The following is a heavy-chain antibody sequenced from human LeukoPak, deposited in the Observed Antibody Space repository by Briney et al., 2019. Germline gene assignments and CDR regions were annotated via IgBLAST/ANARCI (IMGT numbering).Heavy chain of an antibody. CDR1: GFTFSTYG. V-gene: IGHV3-23*01. CDR2: ISGSGGST. J-gene: IGHJ4*02. CDR3: AKSFYYESSGYPRGPDY. D-gene: IGHD3-22*01. Sequence: QPGGSLRLSCAASGFTFSTYGMSWVRQAPGKGLEWVSAISGSGGSTYYADSVKGRFTISRDNSRNTLYLQMNSLRAEDTAVYYCAKSFYYESSGYPRGPDYWGQGTLVTVSS.